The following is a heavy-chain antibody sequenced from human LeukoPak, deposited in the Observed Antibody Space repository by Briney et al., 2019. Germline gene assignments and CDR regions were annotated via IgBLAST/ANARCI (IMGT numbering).Heavy chain of an antibody. V-gene: IGHV3-30*18. Sequence: GGSLRLSCAASGFTFSSYGMHWVRQAPGKGLEWVAVISYDGSNKYYADSVKGRFTISRDNSKNTLYLRMNSLRAEDTAVYYCAKGMVATDYWGQGTLVTVSS. CDR1: GFTFSSYG. CDR3: AKGMVATDY. CDR2: ISYDGSNK. D-gene: IGHD5-12*01. J-gene: IGHJ4*02.